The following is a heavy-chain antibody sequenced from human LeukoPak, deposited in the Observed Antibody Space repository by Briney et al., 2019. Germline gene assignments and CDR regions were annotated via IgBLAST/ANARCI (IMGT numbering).Heavy chain of an antibody. CDR3: AKDRYGDYLDYFDY. CDR2: IYSDGST. D-gene: IGHD4-17*01. J-gene: IGHJ4*02. Sequence: GGSLRLSCAASEFTVSNNYMNWVRQAPGKGLEWVSVIYSDGSTYYADSVKGRFTISRDNSKNTLYLQMNSLRAEDTAVYYCAKDRYGDYLDYFDYWGQGTLVTVSS. V-gene: IGHV3-53*05. CDR1: EFTVSNNY.